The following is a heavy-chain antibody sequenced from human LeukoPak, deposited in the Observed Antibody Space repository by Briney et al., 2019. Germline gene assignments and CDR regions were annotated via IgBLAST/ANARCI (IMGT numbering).Heavy chain of an antibody. Sequence: PGGSLRLSCAASGFTFSSYAMSWVRQAPGKGLEWVSVIYSGGSTYYADSVKGRCTISRDNSKNTLYLQMNSLRAEDTAVYYCARDPYYYDSSGYYYWGQGTLVTVSS. CDR1: GFTFSSYA. V-gene: IGHV3-66*02. CDR3: ARDPYYYDSSGYYY. J-gene: IGHJ4*02. CDR2: IYSGGST. D-gene: IGHD3-22*01.